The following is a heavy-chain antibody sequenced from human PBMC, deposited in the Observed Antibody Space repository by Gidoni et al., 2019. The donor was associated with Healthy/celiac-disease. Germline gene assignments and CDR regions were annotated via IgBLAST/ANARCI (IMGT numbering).Heavy chain of an antibody. CDR1: GFTFSSYG. J-gene: IGHJ4*02. CDR2: IWYDGSNK. Sequence: QVQLVESGGGVVQPGRSLRLSCAASGFTFSSYGMHWVRQAPGKGLEWVAVIWYDGSNKYYADSVKGRFTISRDNSKNTLYLQMNSLRAEDTAVYYCARDQAEEEQWLVTALDYWGQGTLVTVSS. CDR3: ARDQAEEEQWLVTALDY. V-gene: IGHV3-33*01. D-gene: IGHD6-19*01.